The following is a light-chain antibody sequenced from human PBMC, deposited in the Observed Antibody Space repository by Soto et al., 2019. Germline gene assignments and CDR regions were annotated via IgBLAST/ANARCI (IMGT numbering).Light chain of an antibody. CDR3: QQYDSSPYT. CDR2: LSS. V-gene: IGKV3-20*01. CDR1: QAIRSTH. J-gene: IGKJ2*01. Sequence: ETVLTQSPGTLSLPPGERATLSCRASQAIRSTHLAWYQQKPGQAPRLLMFLSSTRAPGIPDRFSGSGSGTDFTLSISRLEPEDFAVYYCQQYDSSPYTFGQGTKVDIK.